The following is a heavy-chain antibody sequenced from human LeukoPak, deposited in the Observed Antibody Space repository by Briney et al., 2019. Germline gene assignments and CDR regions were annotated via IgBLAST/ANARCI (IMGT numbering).Heavy chain of an antibody. CDR2: ISSSSSYI. J-gene: IGHJ4*02. V-gene: IGHV3-21*01. CDR1: GFTFSSYS. CDR3: ASTTIAESPLRY. D-gene: IGHD6-13*01. Sequence: GGSLRLSCAASGFTFSSYSMNWVRQAPGKGLEWVSSISSSSSYIYYADSVKGRFTISRDNAKNSLYLQMNSLRAEDTAVYYCASTTIAESPLRYWGQGTLVTVSS.